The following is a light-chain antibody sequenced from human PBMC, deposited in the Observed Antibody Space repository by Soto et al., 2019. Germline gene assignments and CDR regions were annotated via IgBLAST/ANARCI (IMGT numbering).Light chain of an antibody. J-gene: IGKJ5*01. CDR1: QSVRSN. CDR3: QHRSDWPIT. V-gene: IGKV3-15*01. Sequence: EIWMTQSPATLSVSPGERATLSCWASQSVRSNLDWYQQKPGKAPRLLIYGASTRATGIPARLSGSGYGTDLTITISRMQTEEFEVYYCQHRSDWPITFGQGTRLEI. CDR2: GAS.